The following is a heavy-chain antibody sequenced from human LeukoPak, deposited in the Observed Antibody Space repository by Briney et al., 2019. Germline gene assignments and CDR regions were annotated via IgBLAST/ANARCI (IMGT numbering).Heavy chain of an antibody. CDR1: GFTFSSYG. V-gene: IGHV3-30*02. CDR2: IRYDGSNK. CDR3: ASRIVGATPAFDI. J-gene: IGHJ3*02. Sequence: GGSLRLSCAASGFTFSSYGMHWVRQAPGKGLEWVAFIRYDGSNKYYADSVKGRFTISRDNSKNTLYLQMNSLRAEDTAVYYCASRIVGATPAFDIWGQGTMVTVSS. D-gene: IGHD1-26*01.